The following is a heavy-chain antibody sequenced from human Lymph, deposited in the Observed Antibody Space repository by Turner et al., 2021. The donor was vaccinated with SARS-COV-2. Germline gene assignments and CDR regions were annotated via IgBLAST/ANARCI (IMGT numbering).Heavy chain of an antibody. D-gene: IGHD5-12*01. Sequence: VQLVESGGAVVQPGRSRRLSRAASGLTCSSYGMHWVRQAPGKGLEWLAVIWYNGSNKYYADSVKGRFTISRDNSKNTLYLQMNSMRAEDTAVYYCARVKGYNGYDLRYYYGMDVWGQGTTVTVSS. CDR1: GLTCSSYG. V-gene: IGHV3-33*01. CDR3: ARVKGYNGYDLRYYYGMDV. J-gene: IGHJ6*02. CDR2: IWYNGSNK.